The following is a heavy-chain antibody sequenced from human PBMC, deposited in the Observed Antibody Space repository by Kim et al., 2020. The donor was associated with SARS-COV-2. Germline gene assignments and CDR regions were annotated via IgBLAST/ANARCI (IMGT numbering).Heavy chain of an antibody. CDR1: GGTFNTHA. Sequence: SVKVSCKTSGGTFNTHAFSWVRQAPGQRLEWMGGIIPLTNTANYAPNFQARFSINADESTSTVYMELSSLTSEDTALYYCVRQREWLLMYFDYWGQGTLFSVTS. CDR2: IIPLTNTA. V-gene: IGHV1-69*13. D-gene: IGHD5-12*01. CDR3: VRQREWLLMYFDY. J-gene: IGHJ4*02.